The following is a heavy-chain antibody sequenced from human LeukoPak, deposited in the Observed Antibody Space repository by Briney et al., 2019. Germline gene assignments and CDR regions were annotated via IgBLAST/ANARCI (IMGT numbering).Heavy chain of an antibody. J-gene: IGHJ6*02. CDR1: GFTFSDYY. D-gene: IGHD3-22*01. CDR2: ISDSSSAI. V-gene: IGHV3-11*04. CDR3: ARVLLPLYGMDV. Sequence: GGSLRLSCAASGFTFSDYYMSWIRQSPGKGLEWVSFISDSSSAIYYADSVRGRLTISRDNSKNTLYLQMNSLRAEDTAVYYCARVLLPLYGMDVWGQGTTVTVSS.